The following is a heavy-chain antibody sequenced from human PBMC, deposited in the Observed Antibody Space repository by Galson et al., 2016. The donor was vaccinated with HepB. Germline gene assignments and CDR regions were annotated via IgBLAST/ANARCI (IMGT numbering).Heavy chain of an antibody. Sequence: SETLSLTCAVSGGSISTDNWWSWVRQPPGAGLEWIGQVYHGGGTHYHPSPKSRVTMSVDKSTNQFSLSLTSATAADTAIYYCARIGEYSSSWYTAYDMWGRGTMVTVSS. CDR1: GGSISTDNW. V-gene: IGHV4-4*02. CDR3: ARIGEYSSSWYTAYDM. CDR2: VYHGGGT. D-gene: IGHD6-13*01. J-gene: IGHJ3*02.